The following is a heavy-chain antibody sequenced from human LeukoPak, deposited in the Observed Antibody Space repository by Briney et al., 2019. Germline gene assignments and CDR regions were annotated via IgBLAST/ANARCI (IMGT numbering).Heavy chain of an antibody. V-gene: IGHV1-2*02. Sequence: ASVKVSCKASGYTFTGYYMHWVRQAPGQGLEWMGWINPNSGGTNYAQKFQGRVTMTRDTSISTAYMELSRLRSDDTAVYYCARVDRETVGDYFDYWGQGTLVTVSS. CDR1: GYTFTGYY. D-gene: IGHD3-16*01. J-gene: IGHJ4*02. CDR3: ARVDRETVGDYFDY. CDR2: INPNSGGT.